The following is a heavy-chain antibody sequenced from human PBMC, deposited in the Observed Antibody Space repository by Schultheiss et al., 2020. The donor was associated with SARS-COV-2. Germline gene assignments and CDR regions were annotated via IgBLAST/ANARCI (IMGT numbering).Heavy chain of an antibody. CDR3: GYSSSSRKDDAFDI. CDR1: GGSFSGYY. D-gene: IGHD6-6*01. V-gene: IGHV4-4*08. Sequence: SETLSLTCAVYGGSFSGYYWSWIRQPPGKGLEWIGRIYTSGSTNYNPSLKSRVTISVDTSKNQFSLKLSSVTAADTAVYYCGYSSSSRKDDAFDIWGQGTMVTVSS. J-gene: IGHJ3*02. CDR2: IYTSGST.